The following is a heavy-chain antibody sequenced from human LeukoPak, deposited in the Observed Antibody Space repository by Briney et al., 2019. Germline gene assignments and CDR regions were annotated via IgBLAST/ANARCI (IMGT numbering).Heavy chain of an antibody. J-gene: IGHJ5*02. CDR2: IYYSGST. V-gene: IGHV4-39*01. CDR1: GGSISSSSYY. D-gene: IGHD6-19*01. CDR3: ARHSSYSSGPGWFDP. Sequence: SETLSLTCTVSGGSISSSSYYWGWIRQPPGKGLEWIGSIYYSGSTYHNPSLKSRVTISVDTSKNQLSLRLSSVTAADTAVYYCARHSSYSSGPGWFDPWGQGTLVTVSS.